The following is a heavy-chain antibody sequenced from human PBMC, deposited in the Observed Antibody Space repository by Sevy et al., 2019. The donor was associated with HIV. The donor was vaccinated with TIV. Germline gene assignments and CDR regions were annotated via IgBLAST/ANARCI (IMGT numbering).Heavy chain of an antibody. D-gene: IGHD3-3*01. CDR3: AGIFGDLFDY. Sequence: GGSLRLSCAASGFTFSSYAMSWVRQAPGKGLERVSDISGSGGSTYYADSVKGRFTISRDNSKNTLYLQMNSLRAEDTAVYYCAGIFGDLFDYWGQGTLVTVSS. CDR1: GFTFSSYA. CDR2: ISGSGGST. J-gene: IGHJ4*02. V-gene: IGHV3-23*01.